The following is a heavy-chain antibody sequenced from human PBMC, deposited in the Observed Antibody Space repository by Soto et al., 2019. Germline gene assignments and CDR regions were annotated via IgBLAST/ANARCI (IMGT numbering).Heavy chain of an antibody. Sequence: SVKVSCKASGGTFSSYTISWVRQAPGQGLEWMGRIIPILGIANYAQKFQGRVTITADKSTSTAYMELSSLRSEDTAVYYCARGGLRRKGNYYYYYMDVWGKGTTVTVSS. J-gene: IGHJ6*03. CDR1: GGTFSSYT. V-gene: IGHV1-69*02. D-gene: IGHD4-17*01. CDR2: IIPILGIA. CDR3: ARGGLRRKGNYYYYYMDV.